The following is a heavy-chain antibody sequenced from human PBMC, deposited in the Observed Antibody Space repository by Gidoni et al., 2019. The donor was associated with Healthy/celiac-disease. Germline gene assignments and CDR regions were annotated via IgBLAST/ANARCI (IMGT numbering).Heavy chain of an antibody. V-gene: IGHV3-9*01. J-gene: IGHJ4*02. CDR3: AKDPRYQLLYPGGFDY. Sequence: EVQLVESGGGLVQPGRSLRLSCAASGFTFDDYAMHWVRQAPGKGLEWVSGISWNSGSIGYADSVKGRFTISRDNAKNSLYLQMNSLRAEDTALYYCAKDPRYQLLYPGGFDYWGQGTLVTVSS. CDR2: ISWNSGSI. CDR1: GFTFDDYA. D-gene: IGHD2-2*02.